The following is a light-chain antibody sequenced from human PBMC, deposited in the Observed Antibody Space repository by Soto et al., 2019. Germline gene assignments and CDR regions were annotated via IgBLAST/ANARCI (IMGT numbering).Light chain of an antibody. V-gene: IGKV3-20*01. CDR3: QQSYSSPPT. J-gene: IGKJ1*01. CDR1: QSVSNNY. Sequence: VLTQSRSTQSLSPGLRSTLPCRASQSVSNNYLAWYQQNNGQAPRLXLYGASSRVTGIPQRLSGSRYGPDFNLTISSLQPEDFATYYCQQSYSSPPTFGQGTKVDIK. CDR2: GAS.